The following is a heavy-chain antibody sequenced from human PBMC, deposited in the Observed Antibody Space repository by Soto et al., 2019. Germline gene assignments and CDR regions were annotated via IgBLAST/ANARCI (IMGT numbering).Heavy chain of an antibody. V-gene: IGHV3-30-3*01. J-gene: IGHJ4*02. D-gene: IGHD4-17*01. CDR2: ISYDGSNK. CDR1: GFTFSSYA. Sequence: QVQLVESGGGVVQPGRSLRLSCAASGFTFSSYAMHWVRQAPGKGLEWVAVISYDGSNKYYADSVKGRFTISRDNSKNTLYLQMNSLRAEDTAVYYCAREMTTVVTPPFDYWCQGTLVTVSS. CDR3: AREMTTVVTPPFDY.